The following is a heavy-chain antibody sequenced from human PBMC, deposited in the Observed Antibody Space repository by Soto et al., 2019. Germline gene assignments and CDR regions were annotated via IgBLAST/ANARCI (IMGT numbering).Heavy chain of an antibody. CDR3: ASVGSGSYYDALDI. CDR2: INHSGST. J-gene: IGHJ3*02. Sequence: SETLSLTCAVYGGSFSGYYWSWIRQPPGKGLEWIGEINHSGSTNYNPSLKSRVTISVDTSKNQFSLKLSSVTAADTAVYYCASVGSGSYYDALDIWGQGTMVTVSS. CDR1: GGSFSGYY. V-gene: IGHV4-34*01. D-gene: IGHD1-26*01.